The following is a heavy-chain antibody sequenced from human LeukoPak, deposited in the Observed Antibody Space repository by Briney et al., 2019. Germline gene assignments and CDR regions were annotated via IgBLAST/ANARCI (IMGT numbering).Heavy chain of an antibody. J-gene: IGHJ4*02. CDR1: GYTFSNYG. Sequence: GASVKVSCKASGYTFSNYGIGWVRQAPGRGLEWMGWISAYNGNTDYVQKFQGRVTMTTDTSTSTAYMELRSLRSDDTAVYYCARGKLGGITGTTCLDYWGQGTLVTVSS. V-gene: IGHV1-18*01. CDR2: ISAYNGNT. CDR3: ARGKLGGITGTTCLDY. D-gene: IGHD1-7*01.